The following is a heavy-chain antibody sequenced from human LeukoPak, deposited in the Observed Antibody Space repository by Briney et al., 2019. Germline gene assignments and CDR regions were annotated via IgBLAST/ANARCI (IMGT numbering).Heavy chain of an antibody. V-gene: IGHV3-21*01. J-gene: IGHJ4*02. D-gene: IGHD4-23*01. CDR2: INNIASHI. CDR3: ARERTVVPDY. Sequence: KPGGSLRLSCAASGFTFSNSAMNWVRQAPGKGLEWVSSINNIASHIYYADSVKGRFTISRDNAKNSLYLQMNSLRAEDTAVYYCARERTVVPDYWGQGTLVTVSS. CDR1: GFTFSNSA.